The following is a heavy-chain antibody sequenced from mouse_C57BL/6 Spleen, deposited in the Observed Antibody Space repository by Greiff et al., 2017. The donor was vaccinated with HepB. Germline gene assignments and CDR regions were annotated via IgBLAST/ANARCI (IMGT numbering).Heavy chain of an antibody. J-gene: IGHJ4*01. CDR1: GYTFTDYE. CDR2: IDPETGGT. V-gene: IGHV1-15*01. Sequence: LQESGAELVRPGASVTLSCKASGYTFTDYEMHWVKQTPVHGLEWIGAIDPETGGTAYNQKFKGKAILTADKSSSTAYMELRSLTSEDSAVYYCTREEGIPYAMDYWGQGTSVTVSS. CDR3: TREEGIPYAMDY.